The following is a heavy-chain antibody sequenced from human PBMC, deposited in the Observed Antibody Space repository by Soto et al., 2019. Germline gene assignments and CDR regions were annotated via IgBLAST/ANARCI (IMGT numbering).Heavy chain of an antibody. J-gene: IGHJ5*01. CDR1: GFTLRSFS. D-gene: IGHD6-19*01. CDR3: ARDSYSSLFDS. Sequence: RLSCVGSGFTLRSFSMSWVRQTPGKGLVWVSSITTGNDYISYADSVKGRFTISRDNAKNSLFLRMNSLSADDTALYFCARDSYSSLFDSWGQGTLVTVS. V-gene: IGHV3-21*01. CDR2: ITTGNDYI.